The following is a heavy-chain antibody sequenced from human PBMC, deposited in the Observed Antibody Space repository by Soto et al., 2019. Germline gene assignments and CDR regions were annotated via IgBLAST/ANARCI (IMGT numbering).Heavy chain of an antibody. J-gene: IGHJ4*02. Sequence: QVHLQESGPGLVEPSETLSLSCTVSGVSMTTSDFYWAWIRQPPGKGLEWIGHIYYNGGTSYNSSLERRVTIAIDTSKNEFSLKVTVMTAADTAVYYCVAVVGKPADYFDFWGQGNRVTVSS. CDR3: VAVVGKPADYFDF. CDR1: GVSMTTSDFY. CDR2: IYYNGGT. V-gene: IGHV4-39*01. D-gene: IGHD2-15*01.